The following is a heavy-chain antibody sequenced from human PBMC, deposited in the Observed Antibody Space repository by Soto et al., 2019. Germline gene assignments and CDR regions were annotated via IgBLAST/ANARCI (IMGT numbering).Heavy chain of an antibody. V-gene: IGHV4-59*08. Sequence: SETLSLTCTVSGGSISSYYWSWIRQPPGRGPEWIGYMYYSGSTNYSPSLKSRVTMSVDASKNHFSLKLSSVSAADTAVYYCAKGDYYYYMDVPGKGTTVTVSS. J-gene: IGHJ6*03. CDR3: AKGDYYYYMDV. CDR2: MYYSGST. CDR1: GGSISSYY. D-gene: IGHD3-16*01.